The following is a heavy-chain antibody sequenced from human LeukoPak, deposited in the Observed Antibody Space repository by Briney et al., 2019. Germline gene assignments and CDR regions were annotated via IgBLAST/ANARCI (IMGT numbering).Heavy chain of an antibody. J-gene: IGHJ4*02. CDR3: AKASLRYFDWFSNY. CDR2: ISYDGSNK. V-gene: IGHV3-30*18. CDR1: GFTFSSYA. Sequence: PGGSLRLSCAASGFTFSSYAMHWVRQAPGKGLEWVAVISYDGSNKYYADSVKGRFTISRDNSRNTLHLQMNSLRAEDTAVYSGAKASLRYFDWFSNYWGQGTLVTVSS. D-gene: IGHD3-9*01.